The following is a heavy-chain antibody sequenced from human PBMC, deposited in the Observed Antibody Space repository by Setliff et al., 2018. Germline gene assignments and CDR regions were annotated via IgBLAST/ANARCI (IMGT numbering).Heavy chain of an antibody. CDR2: MYFSGST. V-gene: IGHV4-39*07. CDR3: ARAPRYFDSTGSYFDG. D-gene: IGHD3-22*01. Sequence: KPSETLSLTCTVSGGSISTNSYYWGWIRQPPGKGLEWIGSMYFSGSTYYNPSLKSRVTMSIDKSKNEFSLKMSSVTAADTAVYYCARAPRYFDSTGSYFDGWGQGTLVTVSS. J-gene: IGHJ4*02. CDR1: GGSISTNSYY.